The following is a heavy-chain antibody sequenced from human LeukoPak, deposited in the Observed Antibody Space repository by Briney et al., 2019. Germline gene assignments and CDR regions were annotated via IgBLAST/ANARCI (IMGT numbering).Heavy chain of an antibody. CDR2: INPNSGGT. CDR3: ARDGRTMASSQPYYFDS. V-gene: IGHV1-2*02. CDR1: RYTFIGYY. J-gene: IGHJ4*02. Sequence: ASVKVSCKAPRYTFIGYYMHWVRQAPGQGPERMGWINPNSGGTNYAQNFEGRVTMTRDTSISTAYMELSRLTSDDTAVYYCARDGRTMASSQPYYFDSWGQGTLVTVSS. D-gene: IGHD5-24*01.